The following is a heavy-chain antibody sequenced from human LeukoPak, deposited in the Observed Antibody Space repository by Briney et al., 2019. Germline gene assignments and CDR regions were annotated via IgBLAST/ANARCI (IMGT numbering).Heavy chain of an antibody. D-gene: IGHD3-10*01. CDR1: GGSFSGYY. V-gene: IGHV4-34*01. J-gene: IGHJ4*02. CDR2: INHTGST. CDR3: ARGDGSGSYYVPFDY. Sequence: KPSETLSLTCAVYGGSFSGYYWSWIRQPPGKGLEWIGEINHTGSTNYNPSLKSRVTISVDTSKNQFSLKLSSVTAADTAVYYCARGDGSGSYYVPFDYWGQGTLVTVSS.